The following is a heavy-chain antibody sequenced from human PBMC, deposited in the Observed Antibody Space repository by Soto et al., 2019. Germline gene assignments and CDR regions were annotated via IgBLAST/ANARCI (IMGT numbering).Heavy chain of an antibody. J-gene: IGHJ3*02. D-gene: IGHD4-17*01. CDR1: GFTFSSYW. V-gene: IGHV3-7*01. CDR2: IKQDGSEK. CDR3: ARDSADYGDYVNAFDI. Sequence: TGGSLRLSCAASGFTFSSYWMSWVRQAPGKGLEWVANIKQDGSEKYYVDSVKGRFTISRDNAKNSLYLQMNSLRAEDTAVYYCARDSADYGDYVNAFDIWGQGTMVTVS.